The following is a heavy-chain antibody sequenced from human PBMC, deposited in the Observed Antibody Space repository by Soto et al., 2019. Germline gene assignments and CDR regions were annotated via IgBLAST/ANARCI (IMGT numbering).Heavy chain of an antibody. CDR2: IYYSGST. CDR3: ARHVDIVLVPAAMNWFDP. CDR1: GGSISSSSYY. Sequence: QLQLQESGPGLVKPSETLSLTCTVSGGSISSSSYYWGWIRQPPGKGLEWIGSIYYSGSTYYNPSLKIRVTISVDTSKNQFSLKLSSVTAADTAVYYCARHVDIVLVPAAMNWFDPWGQGTLVTVSS. J-gene: IGHJ5*02. V-gene: IGHV4-39*01. D-gene: IGHD2-2*01.